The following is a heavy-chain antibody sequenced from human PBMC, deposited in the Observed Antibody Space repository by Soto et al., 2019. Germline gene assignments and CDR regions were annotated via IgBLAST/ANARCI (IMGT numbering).Heavy chain of an antibody. CDR2: ISGSGGST. CDR3: AKSGYSYGVFDY. Sequence: EVQLLESGGGLVQPGGSLRLSCAASGFTFSSYAMSWVRQAPGKGLEWVSAISGSGGSTYYADSVKGRFTISRDNSKNALYLQMNSLRGEDTAVYYCAKSGYSYGVFDYWGQGALVTVSS. J-gene: IGHJ4*02. CDR1: GFTFSSYA. D-gene: IGHD5-18*01. V-gene: IGHV3-23*01.